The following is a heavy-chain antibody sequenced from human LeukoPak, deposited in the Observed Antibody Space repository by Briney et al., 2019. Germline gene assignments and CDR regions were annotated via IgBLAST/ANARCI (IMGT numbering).Heavy chain of an antibody. Sequence: PSETLSLTCTVSGGSISSYYWSWIRQPPGKGLEWIGYIYYSGSTNYNPSLQSRVTISVDTSKNQFSLKLSSVTAADTAVYYCARIGYSYGGIDYWGQGSLVSVS. V-gene: IGHV4-59*08. D-gene: IGHD5-18*01. CDR1: GGSISSYY. CDR2: IYYSGST. CDR3: ARIGYSYGGIDY. J-gene: IGHJ4*02.